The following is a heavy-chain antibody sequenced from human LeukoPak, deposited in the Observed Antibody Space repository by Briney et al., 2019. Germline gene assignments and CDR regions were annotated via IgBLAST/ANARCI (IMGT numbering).Heavy chain of an antibody. J-gene: IGHJ4*02. Sequence: SQTLSLTCTVSGGSISSGDYYWSWIRQPPGKGLEWIGYIYYSGSTYYNPSLKSRVTISVDTSKNQFSLKLSSATAADTAVYYCASSIVVVPAAIRRWGQGTLVTVSS. CDR3: ASSIVVVPAAIRR. CDR1: GGSISSGDYY. CDR2: IYYSGST. V-gene: IGHV4-30-4*08. D-gene: IGHD2-2*02.